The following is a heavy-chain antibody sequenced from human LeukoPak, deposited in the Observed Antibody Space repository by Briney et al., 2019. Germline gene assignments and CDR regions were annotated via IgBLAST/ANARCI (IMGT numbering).Heavy chain of an antibody. V-gene: IGHV3-30*18. CDR3: AKDQGGYYGSGSYSPLDY. CDR2: ISYDGTDK. J-gene: IGHJ4*02. D-gene: IGHD3-10*01. Sequence: GGSLRLSCAASGLTFSSYGTHWVRQAPGKGLEWVALISYDGTDKYYADSVKGRFTISRDNSKNTLNLQMDSLRPEDTAVYYCAKDQGGYYGSGSYSPLDYWGQGTLVTVSS. CDR1: GLTFSSYG.